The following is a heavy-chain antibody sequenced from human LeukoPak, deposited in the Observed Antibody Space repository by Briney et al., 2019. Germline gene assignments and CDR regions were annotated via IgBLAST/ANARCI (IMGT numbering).Heavy chain of an antibody. CDR3: ARGPTVTTRGFDY. V-gene: IGHV4-61*02. D-gene: IGHD4-17*01. CDR1: GGTISSGSYY. CDR2: IYTSGST. Sequence: PSETLSLTCTVSGGTISSGSYYWSWIRQPAGKGLEWIGRIYTSGSTNYNPSLKSRVTISVDTSKNQFSLKLSSVTAADTAVYYCARGPTVTTRGFDYWGQGTLVTVSS. J-gene: IGHJ4*02.